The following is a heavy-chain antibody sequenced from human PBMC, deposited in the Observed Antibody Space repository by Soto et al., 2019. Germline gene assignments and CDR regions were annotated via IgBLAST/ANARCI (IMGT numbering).Heavy chain of an antibody. V-gene: IGHV1-8*01. J-gene: IGHJ6*02. CDR3: ARISKGIAVAGILFSLEDPYYDYDMDV. Sequence: QVQLVQSGAEVKKPGASVRVSCKASGYTFTSYDINWVRQATGQGLEWMGWMNPNSGNTGYEQKFQGRVSMTSNTSINKYNMELSSRRPEDTAVYYCARISKGIAVAGILFSLEDPYYDYDMDVWGQGTTVTVSS. CDR1: GYTFTSYD. CDR2: MNPNSGNT. D-gene: IGHD6-19*01.